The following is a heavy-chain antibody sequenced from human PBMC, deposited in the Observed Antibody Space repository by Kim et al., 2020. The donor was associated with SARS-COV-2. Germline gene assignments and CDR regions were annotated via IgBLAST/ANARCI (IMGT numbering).Heavy chain of an antibody. CDR3: AKDRPGAGNYYYGLDV. Sequence: SVRGRFTISRDNSKNTLYLQMDSLRAEDTAVYYCAKDRPGAGNYYYGLDVWGQGTTVTVSS. V-gene: IGHV3-33*06. D-gene: IGHD3-10*01. J-gene: IGHJ6*02.